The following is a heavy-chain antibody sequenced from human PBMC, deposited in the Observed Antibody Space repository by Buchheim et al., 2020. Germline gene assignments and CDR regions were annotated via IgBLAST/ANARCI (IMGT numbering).Heavy chain of an antibody. D-gene: IGHD6-6*01. CDR2: IYTGGNT. V-gene: IGHV3-66*01. J-gene: IGHJ6*02. CDR3: VRFTRLAARTDGMDV. CDR1: GFTFSNAW. Sequence: EVQLVESGGGWVQPGGSLRLSCVASGFTFSNAWMNWVRQAPGKGLEWVSAIYTGGNTYYAASVKGRFTISRDTSKNTVSLQMNSLRAADTAVYFCVRFTRLAARTDGMDVWGQGTT.